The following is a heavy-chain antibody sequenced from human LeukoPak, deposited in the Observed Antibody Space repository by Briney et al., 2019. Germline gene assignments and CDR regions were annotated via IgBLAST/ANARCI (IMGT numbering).Heavy chain of an antibody. V-gene: IGHV3-30*04. Sequence: GGSLRLSCAASGFTFSSYAMHWVRQAPGKGLEWVAVISFDGSNKYYADSVRGRFTISRDNSKNTLYLQMNSLRAEDTAVYYSARGSRTIVTTKFARGHYMDVWGKGTTVTVSS. CDR2: ISFDGSNK. CDR3: ARGSRTIVTTKFARGHYMDV. CDR1: GFTFSSYA. J-gene: IGHJ6*03. D-gene: IGHD5-12*01.